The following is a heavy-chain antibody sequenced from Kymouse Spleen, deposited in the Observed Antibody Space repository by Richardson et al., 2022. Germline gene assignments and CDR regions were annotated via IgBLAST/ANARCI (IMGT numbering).Heavy chain of an antibody. V-gene: IGHV3-73*02. D-gene: IGHD7-27*02. CDR1: GFTFSGSA. CDR3: TRHVLTGDDAFDI. J-gene: IGHJ3*02. Sequence: EVQLVESGGGLVQPGGSLKLSCAASGFTFSGSAMHWVRQASGKGLEWVGRIRSKANSYATAYAASVKGRFTISRDDSKNTAYLQMNSLKTEDTAVYYCTRHVLTGDDAFDIWGQGTMVTVSS. CDR2: IRSKANSYAT.